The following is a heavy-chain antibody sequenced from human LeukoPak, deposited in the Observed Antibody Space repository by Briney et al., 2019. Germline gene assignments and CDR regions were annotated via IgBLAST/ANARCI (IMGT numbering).Heavy chain of an antibody. J-gene: IGHJ4*02. CDR3: ARRRYCTNGVCYNLGYFDY. D-gene: IGHD2-8*01. CDR2: ISYTGST. Sequence: SETLSLTCAVSGGSISSSSYYWGWIRQPPGKGLEWIASISYTGSTYHNPSLKSRVTISVDTSKNQFSLKLSSVTAADTAVYYCARRRYCTNGVCYNLGYFDYWGQGTLDTVSS. CDR1: GGSISSSSYY. V-gene: IGHV4-39*01.